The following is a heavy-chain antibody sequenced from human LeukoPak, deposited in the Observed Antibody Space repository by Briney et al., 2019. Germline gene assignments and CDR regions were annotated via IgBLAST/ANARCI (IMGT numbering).Heavy chain of an antibody. CDR3: ARYALYASGGAGGFDI. V-gene: IGHV1-2*02. D-gene: IGHD3-10*01. Sequence: ASVKVSCKASGYTFTGHYMHWVRQAPGQGPEWMGCINPNSGGASFAPKFQGRVTMTRDTYMSTAYMELSRLRSDDTAVYHCARYALYASGGAGGFDIWGQGTMVTVSS. CDR1: GYTFTGHY. CDR2: INPNSGGA. J-gene: IGHJ3*02.